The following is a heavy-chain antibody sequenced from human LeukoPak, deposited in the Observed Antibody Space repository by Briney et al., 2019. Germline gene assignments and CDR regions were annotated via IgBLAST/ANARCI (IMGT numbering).Heavy chain of an antibody. V-gene: IGHV4-61*08. CDR2: IYHSGST. Sequence: SSETLSLTCTVSGGSISSGGYYWSWIRQPPGKGLEWIGYIYHSGSTYYNPSLKSRVTISVDTSKNQFSLKLSSVTAADTAVYYCARAPPFHMVYYFDYWGQGTLVTVSS. CDR3: ARAPPFHMVYYFDY. D-gene: IGHD3-10*01. CDR1: GGSISSGGYY. J-gene: IGHJ4*02.